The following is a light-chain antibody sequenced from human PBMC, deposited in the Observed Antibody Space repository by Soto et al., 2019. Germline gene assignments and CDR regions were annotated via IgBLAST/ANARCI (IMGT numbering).Light chain of an antibody. V-gene: IGKV1-5*01. CDR1: QSIDNW. CDR2: DAS. CDR3: QHYNCYPYT. Sequence: DIPMTQSPSPLSASIGDRVTITCRASQSIDNWLAWYQQKPGKAPHLLIYDASKLETGVPSRFSGSGSGTEFTLTIGSLQADDFATYFCQHYNCYPYTFGPGTKLEIK. J-gene: IGKJ2*01.